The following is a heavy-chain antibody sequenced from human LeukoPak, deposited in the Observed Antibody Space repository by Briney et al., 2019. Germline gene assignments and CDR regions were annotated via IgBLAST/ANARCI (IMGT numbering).Heavy chain of an antibody. CDR1: GGSISSYY. D-gene: IGHD6-19*01. Sequence: PSETLSLTCTVSGGSISSYYWSWIRQPAGKGLEWIGRIYASGTTNYNPSLKSRVTMSVDTSKNQFSLKLSSMTAADTAVYYCARVRYSSDWDDSAEIYYYYMDVWGKGTTATVSS. J-gene: IGHJ6*03. CDR2: IYASGTT. V-gene: IGHV4-4*07. CDR3: ARVRYSSDWDDSAEIYYYYMDV.